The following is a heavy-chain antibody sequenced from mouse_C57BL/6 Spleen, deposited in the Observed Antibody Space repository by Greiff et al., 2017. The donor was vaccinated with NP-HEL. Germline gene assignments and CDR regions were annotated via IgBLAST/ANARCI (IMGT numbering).Heavy chain of an antibody. V-gene: IGHV3-1*01. Sequence: EVQLQQSGPGMVKPSQSLSLTCTVTGYSITSGYDWHWIRHFPGNKLEWMGYISYSGSTNYNPSLKSRISITHDTSKNHFFLKLNSVTTEDTATYYCARDSGSSGYNAMDYWGQGTSVTVSS. J-gene: IGHJ4*01. CDR2: ISYSGST. CDR1: GYSITSGYD. CDR3: ARDSGSSGYNAMDY. D-gene: IGHD3-2*02.